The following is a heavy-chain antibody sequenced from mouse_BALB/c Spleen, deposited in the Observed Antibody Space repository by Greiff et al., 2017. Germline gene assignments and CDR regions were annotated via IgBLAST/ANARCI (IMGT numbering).Heavy chain of an antibody. V-gene: IGHV2-9*02. CDR2: IWAGGST. Sequence: VQVVESGPGLVAPSQSLSITCTVSGFSLTSYGVHWVRQPPGKGLEWLGVIWAGGSTNYNSALMSRLSISKDNSKSQVFLKMNSLQTDDTAMYYCARDGDYDGVPWFAYWGQGTLVTVSA. CDR3: ARDGDYDGVPWFAY. CDR1: GFSLTSYG. J-gene: IGHJ3*01. D-gene: IGHD2-4*01.